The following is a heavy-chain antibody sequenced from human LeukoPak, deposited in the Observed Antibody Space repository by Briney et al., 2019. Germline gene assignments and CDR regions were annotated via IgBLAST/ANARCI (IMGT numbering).Heavy chain of an antibody. Sequence: GVSLRLSCAASGFTFSSYGMNWVRQGPGKGLEWLSYLSNTGNIHYAQSVKGRFTISRDNAKSSLYLQMDGLRAEDTAVYYCARRGDSPMIGDHWGQGILVTVAS. J-gene: IGHJ4*02. CDR1: GFTFSSYG. CDR2: LSNTGNI. CDR3: ARRGDSPMIGDH. D-gene: IGHD3-10*02. V-gene: IGHV3-48*01.